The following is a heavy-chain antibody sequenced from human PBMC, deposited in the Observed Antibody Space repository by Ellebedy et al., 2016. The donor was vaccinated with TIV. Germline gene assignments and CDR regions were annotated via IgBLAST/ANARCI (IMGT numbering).Heavy chain of an antibody. Sequence: ASVKVSCXPSAHTSTKYYFQWVRQAPGQGLEWMGIVNLDGVSPTYAREFQGRVTMSRDTSTNTLYMDLSSLTSDDTAVYYCARVAAVGDWWYFDYWGQGTLVTVSS. D-gene: IGHD6-13*01. CDR1: AHTSTKYY. CDR3: ARVAAVGDWWYFDY. J-gene: IGHJ4*02. CDR2: VNLDGVSP. V-gene: IGHV1-46*01.